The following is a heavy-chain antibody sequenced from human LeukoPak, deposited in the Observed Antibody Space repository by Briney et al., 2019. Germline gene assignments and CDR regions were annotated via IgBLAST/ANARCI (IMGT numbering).Heavy chain of an antibody. CDR3: TTRYGSGIEY. CDR1: GFSFNNAW. CDR2: IKSKTAAGTT. Sequence: GGSLRLSCAVSGFSFNNAWMSWVRRAPGEGLEWVGRIKSKTAAGTTDYAAPVKGRFTMSIIDSKNTVYLQMNSLKTEDTAVYYCTTRYGSGIEYWGQGTLVTVSS. J-gene: IGHJ4*02. V-gene: IGHV3-15*07. D-gene: IGHD3-10*01.